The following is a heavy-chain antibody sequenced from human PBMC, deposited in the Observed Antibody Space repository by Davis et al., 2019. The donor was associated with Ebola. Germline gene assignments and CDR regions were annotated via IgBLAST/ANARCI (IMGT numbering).Heavy chain of an antibody. D-gene: IGHD3-16*01. CDR1: GFTFSSFW. V-gene: IGHV3-7*01. CDR2: IKHDGSEK. J-gene: IGHJ4*02. Sequence: GSLRLSCAASGFTFSSFWMSWVRQAPGKGLEWVANIKHDGSEKQYVDSMKGRFTISRDNAKNSLYLQMNSLRAEDTAVYYCARTRREADMIWGQGTPVTVSS. CDR3: ARTRREADMI.